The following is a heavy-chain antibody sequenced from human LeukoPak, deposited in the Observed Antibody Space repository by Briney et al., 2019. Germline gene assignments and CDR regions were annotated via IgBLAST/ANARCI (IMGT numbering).Heavy chain of an antibody. CDR1: GFTFSSYE. Sequence: GGSLRLSCAASGFTFSSYEMNWVRQAPGKGPEWVSYISDSGSAISCADSVKGRFTISRDNAKNSLYLQMNSLRVEDTAVYYCARGPRYNWNSNYFPFDYWGQGTLVTVSS. CDR3: ARGPRYNWNSNYFPFDY. V-gene: IGHV3-48*03. D-gene: IGHD1-7*01. J-gene: IGHJ4*02. CDR2: ISDSGSAI.